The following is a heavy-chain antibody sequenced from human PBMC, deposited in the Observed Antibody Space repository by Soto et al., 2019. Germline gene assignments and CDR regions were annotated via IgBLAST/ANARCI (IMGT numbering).Heavy chain of an antibody. CDR1: GFIFSSYG. Sequence: QVQLVESGGGVVQRGRSLRLSCAASGFIFSSYGIHWVRQAPGKGQEWVAVISYDGRNKYYADSVKGRFTISRDNSKNTLYLQMNGLRAEDTAGYYCATDGKGTIAYWGQGTLVTVSS. CDR2: ISYDGRNK. J-gene: IGHJ4*02. V-gene: IGHV3-30*03. CDR3: ATDGKGTIAY. D-gene: IGHD1-1*01.